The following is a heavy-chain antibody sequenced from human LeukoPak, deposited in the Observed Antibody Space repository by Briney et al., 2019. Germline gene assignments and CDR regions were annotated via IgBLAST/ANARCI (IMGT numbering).Heavy chain of an antibody. J-gene: IGHJ4*02. V-gene: IGHV1-69*01. D-gene: IGHD2-2*01. CDR1: GGTFSSYA. CDR3: ARDVGEYCSSTNCYASHY. Sequence: SVKVSCKASGGTFSSYAISWVRQAPGQGLEWMGGIIPIFGTANYAQKFQGRVTITADESTSTAYMELSSLRSEDTAVYYCARDVGEYCSSTNCYASHYWGQGTLVTVSS. CDR2: IIPIFGTA.